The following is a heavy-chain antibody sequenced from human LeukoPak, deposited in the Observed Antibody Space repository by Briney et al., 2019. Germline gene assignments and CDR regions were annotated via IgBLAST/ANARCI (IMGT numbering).Heavy chain of an antibody. J-gene: IGHJ4*02. D-gene: IGHD6-13*01. CDR1: GFSLSTSGVG. V-gene: IGHV2-5*02. Sequence: SGPTLVNPTQTPTLTCTFSGFSLSTSGVGVGWIRQPPGKALERLALIYWDDDKRYSPSLKSRLTITKDTSKNQVVLTMTNMDPVDTATYYCAHSSFWQQLVPVPFDYWGQGTLVTVSS. CDR3: AHSSFWQQLVPVPFDY. CDR2: IYWDDDK.